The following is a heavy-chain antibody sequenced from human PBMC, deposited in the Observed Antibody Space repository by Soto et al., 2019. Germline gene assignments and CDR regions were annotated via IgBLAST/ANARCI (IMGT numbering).Heavy chain of an antibody. CDR2: IYWDDDK. CDR3: AHRPRGGDRYNWFDP. Sequence: QITLKESGPTLVKPTQTLTLTCTFSGFSLSTSGVGVGWIRQPPGKALEWLALIYWDDDKRYSPSLKSRLTITQDTSKNQVVLTMTNMDPVDTATYYCAHRPRGGDRYNWFDPWGQGTLVTVSS. V-gene: IGHV2-5*02. J-gene: IGHJ5*02. D-gene: IGHD2-21*02. CDR1: GFSLSTSGVG.